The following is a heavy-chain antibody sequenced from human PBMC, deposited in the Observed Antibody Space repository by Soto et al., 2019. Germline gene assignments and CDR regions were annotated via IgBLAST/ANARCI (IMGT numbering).Heavy chain of an antibody. V-gene: IGHV1-46*01. CDR3: AREVGAGYYYGMDV. CDR2: INPSGGST. J-gene: IGHJ6*02. D-gene: IGHD6-25*01. CDR1: GYTFTSYY. Sequence: ASVELCCKASGYTFTSYYRHWVRQATGQGLEWMGIINPSGGSTSYAQKFQGRVTMTRDTSTNTIYMDLSSLRSEDTAVYYCAREVGAGYYYGMDVWGQGTTVTVSS.